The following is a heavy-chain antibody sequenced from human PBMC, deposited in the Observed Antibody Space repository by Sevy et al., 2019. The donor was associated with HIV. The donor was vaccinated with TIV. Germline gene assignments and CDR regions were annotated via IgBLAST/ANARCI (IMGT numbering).Heavy chain of an antibody. D-gene: IGHD1-1*01. Sequence: GGSLRLSCAASGFTFSSYAMSWVRQAPGKGLEWVSAISGSGGSTYYADSVKGRFTISRDNSKNTLYLQMNSLRAEDTAVYYCARDRVRGTTGYYYYYGMDVWGQGTTVTVSS. J-gene: IGHJ6*02. CDR3: ARDRVRGTTGYYYYYGMDV. CDR1: GFTFSSYA. CDR2: ISGSGGST. V-gene: IGHV3-23*01.